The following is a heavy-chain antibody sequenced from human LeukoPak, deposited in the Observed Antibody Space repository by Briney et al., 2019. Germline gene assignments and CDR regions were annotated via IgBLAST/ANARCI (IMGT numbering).Heavy chain of an antibody. CDR1: GFAFSSSG. D-gene: IGHD6-13*01. V-gene: IGHV3-33*01. CDR3: ARGGEQQLPTD. Sequence: GGSLRLSCAASGFAFSSSGFRWVRQAPGKGLEWVAVISSDGSNKYYTDSVKGRFTISRDNSKSTVHVQMNYLTDEDTALYYWARGGEQQLPTDWGQGTLVTISS. CDR2: ISSDGSNK. J-gene: IGHJ4*01.